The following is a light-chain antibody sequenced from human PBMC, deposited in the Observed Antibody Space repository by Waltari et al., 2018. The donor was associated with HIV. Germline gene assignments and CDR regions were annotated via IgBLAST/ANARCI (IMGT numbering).Light chain of an antibody. CDR2: EGS. J-gene: IGLJ2*01. V-gene: IGLV3-10*01. Sequence: SHELTQPPSVSVFPGQAARITCSGDALPYRYVYWYQQKSGQAPVLVIHEGSRRPSGIPERISGSTTGTMATLTISGAQVEDEADYYCFSTNSGGNQGLFGGGTKLIVL. CDR1: ALPYRY. CDR3: FSTNSGGNQGL.